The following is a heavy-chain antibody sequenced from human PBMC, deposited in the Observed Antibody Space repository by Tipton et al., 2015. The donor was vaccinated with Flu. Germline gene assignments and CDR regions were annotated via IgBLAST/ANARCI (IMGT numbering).Heavy chain of an antibody. CDR2: ISAYNGNT. D-gene: IGHD1-1*01. CDR1: GYTFTSYG. CDR3: ARDFSRTGTTGAFDI. J-gene: IGHJ3*02. Sequence: QLVQFGAEVKKPGASVKVSCKASGYTFTSYGISWVRQAPGQGLEWMGWISAYNGNTNYAQKLQGRVTMSTDTSTSTAYMELRSLRSDDTAVYYCARDFSRTGTTGAFDIWGRGTMVTVSS. V-gene: IGHV1-18*01.